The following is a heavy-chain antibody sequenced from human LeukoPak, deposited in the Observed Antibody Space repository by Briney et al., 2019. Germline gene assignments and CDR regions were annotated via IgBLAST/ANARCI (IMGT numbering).Heavy chain of an antibody. J-gene: IGHJ4*02. Sequence: GGSLRLSCAASGFIFTNYFMSWVRQAPGKGLEWVASIKHDGSEKYYVDSVRGRFTISRDNTMNSLYLQMSSLRAEDTAVYYCATDRGWRTSGYYLYYFEYWGQGTPVTYSS. CDR1: GFIFTNYF. V-gene: IGHV3-7*01. CDR2: IKHDGSEK. D-gene: IGHD3-3*01. CDR3: ATDRGWRTSGYYLYYFEY.